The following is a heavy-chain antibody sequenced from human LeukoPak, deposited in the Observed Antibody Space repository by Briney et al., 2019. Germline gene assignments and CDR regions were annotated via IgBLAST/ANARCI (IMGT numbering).Heavy chain of an antibody. CDR1: GFTFSSYA. V-gene: IGHV3-23*01. CDR3: AKYEAAAAAHITY. Sequence: EGSLRLSCAASGFTFSSYAMSRVRQAPGKGLEWVSAISGSGGSTYYADSVKGRFTISRDNSKNTLYLQMNSLRAEDTAVYYCAKYEAAAAAHITYWGQGTLVTVSS. D-gene: IGHD6-13*01. J-gene: IGHJ4*02. CDR2: ISGSGGST.